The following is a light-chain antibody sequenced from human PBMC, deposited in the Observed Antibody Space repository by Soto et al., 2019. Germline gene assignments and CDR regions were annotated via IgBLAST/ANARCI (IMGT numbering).Light chain of an antibody. V-gene: IGKV3-11*01. CDR1: QSINSY. CDR3: HQCSNWPYT. J-gene: IGKJ2*01. CDR2: DAS. Sequence: EIVLTQSPANLSLSPGERATLSCRASQSINSYLAWYQQKLGQAPRLLIYDASKRATGIPARFSDSESGTDFTLTISSLEPEDFAVYYCHQCSNWPYTFGQGTRLEIK.